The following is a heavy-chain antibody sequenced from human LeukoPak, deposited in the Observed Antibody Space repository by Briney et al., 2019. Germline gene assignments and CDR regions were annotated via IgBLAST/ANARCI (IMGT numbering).Heavy chain of an antibody. CDR1: GFTFTSRGVG. CDR2: IWWNDDK. V-gene: IGHV2-5*01. CDR3: AHVYGSGSFDI. J-gene: IGHJ3*02. D-gene: IGHD3-10*01. Sequence: ESGPTLVKPTQTLTLTCTFSGFTFTSRGVGGGWIRQPPGKALEWLALIWWNDDKRYSPTLKGRLTITPDTSQNQAVLKMTNMDPVDTATYYCAHVYGSGSFDIWGQGTMVTVSA.